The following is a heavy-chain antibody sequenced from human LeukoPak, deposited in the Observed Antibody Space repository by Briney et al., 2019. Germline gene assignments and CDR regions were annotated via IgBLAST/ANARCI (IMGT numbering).Heavy chain of an antibody. CDR1: GGTFSSYA. D-gene: IGHD3-22*01. CDR3: ARSEDYYDSSGYYDY. Sequence: SVKVSCKASGGTFSSYAISWVQQAPGQGLEWMGRIIPILGIANYAQKFQGRVTITADKSTSTAYMELSSLRSEDTAVYYCARSEDYYDSSGYYDYWGQGTLVTVSS. CDR2: IIPILGIA. J-gene: IGHJ4*02. V-gene: IGHV1-69*04.